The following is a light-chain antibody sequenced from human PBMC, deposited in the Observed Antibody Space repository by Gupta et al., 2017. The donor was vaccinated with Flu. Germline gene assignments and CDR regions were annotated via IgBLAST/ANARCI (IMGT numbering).Light chain of an antibody. Sequence: PSPLSPSVGSSMSRTCLTRRHVNTYLSWYQQKPGKAPQLLIYASSTRHSGVPSRFSGSGSGTKVTLTISRLQAEDSATYYCLQSDITPRTFGQGTQLEIK. J-gene: IGKJ1*01. CDR3: LQSDITPRT. CDR2: ASS. CDR1: RHVNTY. V-gene: IGKV1-39*01.